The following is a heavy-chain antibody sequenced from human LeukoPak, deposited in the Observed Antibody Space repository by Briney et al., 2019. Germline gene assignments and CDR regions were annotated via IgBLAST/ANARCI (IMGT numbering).Heavy chain of an antibody. CDR3: ARFSSGGDLIDY. Sequence: SETLSLTCAVYGGSFSGYYWSWIRQPPGKGLEWIGEINHSGSTKYNPSLKSRVTISVDTSKNQFSLKLSSVTAADTAVYYCARFSSGGDLIDYWGQGTLVTVSS. D-gene: IGHD2-21*02. CDR1: GGSFSGYY. CDR2: INHSGST. J-gene: IGHJ4*02. V-gene: IGHV4-34*01.